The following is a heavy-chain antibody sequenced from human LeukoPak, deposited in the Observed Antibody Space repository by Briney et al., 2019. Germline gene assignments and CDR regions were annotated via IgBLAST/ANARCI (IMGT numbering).Heavy chain of an antibody. V-gene: IGHV3-33*01. CDR3: AQTGDKYGSFEY. J-gene: IGHJ4*02. CDR2: IFYDGSNK. CDR1: GFTFNRSG. D-gene: IGHD3-10*01. Sequence: GKSLRLSCAASGFTFNRSGMHWVRQAPGKGLEWVALIFYDGSNKYFADSVKGRSTISRDNSKSMLYLQMNSLTAEDTAVYYCAQTGDKYGSFEYWGQGTLVTVSS.